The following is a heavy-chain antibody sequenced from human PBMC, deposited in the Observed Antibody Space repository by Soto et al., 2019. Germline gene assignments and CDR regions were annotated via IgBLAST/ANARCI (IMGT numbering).Heavy chain of an antibody. V-gene: IGHV1-18*01. CDR2: ISAHNGNT. CDR3: ARGRHGDY. Sequence: QIHLVQSGAEVKKPGASVKVSCKGSGYGFTTYGITWVRQAPGQGLEWMAWISAHNGNTNYAQKLQGRVTVTRDTSTSTAYMELRSLRSDDTAVYYCARGRHGDYWGQGALVTVSS. J-gene: IGHJ4*02. CDR1: GYGFTTYG.